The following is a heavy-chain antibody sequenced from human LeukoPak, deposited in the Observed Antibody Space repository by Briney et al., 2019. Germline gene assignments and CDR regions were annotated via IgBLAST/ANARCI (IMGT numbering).Heavy chain of an antibody. Sequence: GGSLRLSCAASGFTFSNYSMNWVRQAPGKGLEWVSSISSSSYIYYADSVKGRFTISRDNAKNSLYPQMNSLRAEDTAVYYCARAGWYRFDYWGQGTPVTVSS. J-gene: IGHJ4*02. CDR2: ISSSSYI. CDR3: ARAGWYRFDY. D-gene: IGHD6-19*01. CDR1: GFTFSNYS. V-gene: IGHV3-21*01.